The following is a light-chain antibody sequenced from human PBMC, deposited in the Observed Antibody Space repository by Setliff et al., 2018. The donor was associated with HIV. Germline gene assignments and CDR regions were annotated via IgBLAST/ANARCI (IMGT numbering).Light chain of an antibody. CDR3: SSYGDSPYV. CDR2: RNN. V-gene: IGLV1-47*01. Sequence: QSVLTQPPSASGTPGQRVTISCSGSSSNIGSNYVYWYQQLPGTAPKLLIYRNNQRPSGVPDRFSGSKSGTSASLAISGLRSEDEADYYCSSYGDSPYVFGTGTKVTVL. CDR1: SSNIGSNY. J-gene: IGLJ1*01.